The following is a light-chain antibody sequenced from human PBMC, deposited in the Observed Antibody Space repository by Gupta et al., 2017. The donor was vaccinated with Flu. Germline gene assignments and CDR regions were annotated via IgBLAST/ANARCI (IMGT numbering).Light chain of an antibody. Sequence: AIQVTQSPSSLSASVGDRVTITCRASQDIGNDLAWFQQKPGKAPKLLIYLASSLKSGVPSRFSGSGSDTDFTLTISSLQPEDFATYYCRQYNSFPLTFGQGTXVEVE. CDR3: RQYNSFPLT. V-gene: IGKV1-6*01. CDR1: QDIGND. CDR2: LAS. J-gene: IGKJ1*01.